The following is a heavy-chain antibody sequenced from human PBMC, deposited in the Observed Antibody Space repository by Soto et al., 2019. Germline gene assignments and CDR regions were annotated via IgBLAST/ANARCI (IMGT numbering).Heavy chain of an antibody. CDR1: GFTVSSNY. V-gene: IGHV3-53*01. Sequence: GGSLRLSCAASGFTVSSNYMSWVCQAPGKGLEWVSVIYSGGSTYYADSVKGRFTISRDNSKNTLYLQMNSLRAEDTAVYYCARMKYQLLTFDYWGQGTLVTVSS. CDR3: ARMKYQLLTFDY. J-gene: IGHJ4*02. D-gene: IGHD2-2*01. CDR2: IYSGGST.